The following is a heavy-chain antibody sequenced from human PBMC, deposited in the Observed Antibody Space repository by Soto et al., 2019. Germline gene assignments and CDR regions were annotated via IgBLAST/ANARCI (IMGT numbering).Heavy chain of an antibody. CDR3: VTGWADY. V-gene: IGHV3-74*02. J-gene: IGHJ4*02. CDR1: EFTFSSSW. CDR2: INSDGSFT. Sequence: VQLVESGGGVVQPGRSLRLSCVVSEFTFSSSWMHWVRQRPGEGLVWVSRINSDGSFTNYADSVKGRFTTSRDNAKNMLYLQMNSLRAEDTALYYCVTGWADYWGQGTLVTVSS. D-gene: IGHD1-26*01.